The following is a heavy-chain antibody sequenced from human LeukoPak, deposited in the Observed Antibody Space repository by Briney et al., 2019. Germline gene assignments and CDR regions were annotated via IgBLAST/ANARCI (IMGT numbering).Heavy chain of an antibody. Sequence: GSLRLSCAASGFTFSSYSMNWVRQPPGKGLEWIGSIYYSGSTYYNPSPKSRVTISVDTSKNQFSLKLSSVTAADTAVYYCARRAALYSSGWNAVGLFDYWGQGTLVTVSS. CDR3: ARRAALYSSGWNAVGLFDY. CDR1: GFTFSSYSMN. CDR2: IYYSGST. V-gene: IGHV4-39*01. D-gene: IGHD6-19*01. J-gene: IGHJ4*02.